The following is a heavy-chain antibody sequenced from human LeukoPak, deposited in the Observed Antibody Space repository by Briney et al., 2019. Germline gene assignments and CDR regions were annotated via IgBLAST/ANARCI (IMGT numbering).Heavy chain of an antibody. V-gene: IGHV1-18*01. Sequence: ASVKVSCKASGYTFTSYGISWVRQAPGQGLEWMGWISAYNGNTNYAQKLRGRVTMTTDTSTSTAYVELRSLRSDDTAVYYCARLTGSGRYYYYYYGMDVWGQGTTVTVSS. CDR3: ARLTGSGRYYYYYYGMDV. D-gene: IGHD6-19*01. J-gene: IGHJ6*02. CDR1: GYTFTSYG. CDR2: ISAYNGNT.